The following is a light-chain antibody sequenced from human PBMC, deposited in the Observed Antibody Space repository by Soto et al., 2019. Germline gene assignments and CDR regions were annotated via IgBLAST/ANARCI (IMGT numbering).Light chain of an antibody. Sequence: QSVLTQPPSVSEAPRQRVTISCSGSSSNIGNNAVNWYQQLPGKAPKLLIYYDDLLPSGVSDRFSGSKSRTLASLAISGLQSEDEADYYCAAWDDSLNGVVFGGGTKLTVL. CDR3: AAWDDSLNGVV. CDR1: SSNIGNNA. J-gene: IGLJ2*01. V-gene: IGLV1-36*01. CDR2: YDD.